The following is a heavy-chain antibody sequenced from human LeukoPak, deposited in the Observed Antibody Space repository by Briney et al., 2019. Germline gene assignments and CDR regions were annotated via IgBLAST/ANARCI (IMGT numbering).Heavy chain of an antibody. D-gene: IGHD2-15*01. J-gene: IGHJ4*02. CDR2: IIPISGTA. V-gene: IGHV1-69*05. CDR3: ARDEALGYCSGGSCSGFDY. Sequence: VASVKVSCKASGDTFRSYTISWVRQAPGQGLEWMGGIIPISGTANYAQKFQGRVTITTDGSTSTAYMEVSSLRSEDTAVYYCARDEALGYCSGGSCSGFDYWGQGTLVTVSS. CDR1: GDTFRSYT.